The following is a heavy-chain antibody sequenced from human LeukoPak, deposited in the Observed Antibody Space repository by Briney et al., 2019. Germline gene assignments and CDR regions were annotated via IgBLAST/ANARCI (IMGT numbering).Heavy chain of an antibody. CDR3: ARGQWELLDY. D-gene: IGHD1-26*01. CDR2: IYYSGST. V-gene: IGHV4-59*11. J-gene: IGHJ4*02. CDR1: GGSISSHY. Sequence: PSETLSLTCTVSGGSISSHYWSWIRQPPGKGLEWLGYIYYSGSTKYNPSLKSRVTISVDPSKNQFSLKLSSVTPADTAVYYCARGQWELLDYWGQGTLVTVSS.